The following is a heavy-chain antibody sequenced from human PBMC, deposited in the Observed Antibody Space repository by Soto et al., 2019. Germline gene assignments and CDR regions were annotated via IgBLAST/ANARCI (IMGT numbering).Heavy chain of an antibody. V-gene: IGHV4-38-2*01. J-gene: IGHJ6*02. Sequence: KPSETLSLTCAVSGYVITNGYHWGWIRQPPGKELAWIGTVSHSGDTYYNPSLKSRVTISIDTAKNNLSLILSSVTAADTATYYCRTIYCTTTSCLIRGMAVCHRRPTVTVSS. CDR3: RTIYCTTTSCLIRGMAV. CDR2: VSHSGDT. CDR1: GYVITNGYH. D-gene: IGHD2-2*01.